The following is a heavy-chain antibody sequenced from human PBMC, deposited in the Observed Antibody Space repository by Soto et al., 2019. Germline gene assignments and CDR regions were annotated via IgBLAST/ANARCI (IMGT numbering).Heavy chain of an antibody. Sequence: VQLVASGGGLVQPGGSLRLSCAASGFSVGDNYMKWVRQAPGKGLEWVSLIYSVGSTFYADSVKGRFTISRDNSKNTLFLQMNNLRVDDTAVYYCARDRGYRWGQGTMVTVSA. V-gene: IGHV3-66*01. J-gene: IGHJ3*01. D-gene: IGHD5-12*01. CDR3: ARDRGYR. CDR2: IYSVGST. CDR1: GFSVGDNY.